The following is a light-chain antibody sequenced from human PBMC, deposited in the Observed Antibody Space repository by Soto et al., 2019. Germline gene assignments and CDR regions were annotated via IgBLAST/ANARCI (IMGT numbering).Light chain of an antibody. Sequence: EVVMTQSPATLSVSPGERATVSCRASQTVGANLAWYQQRPGQAPRLLMYGASTRATGIPARFSGSGSGTEFTLTISSLQSEDFAVYYCQQYNNWPPWTFGQGTKVEIK. CDR1: QTVGAN. V-gene: IGKV3-15*01. CDR3: QQYNNWPPWT. CDR2: GAS. J-gene: IGKJ1*01.